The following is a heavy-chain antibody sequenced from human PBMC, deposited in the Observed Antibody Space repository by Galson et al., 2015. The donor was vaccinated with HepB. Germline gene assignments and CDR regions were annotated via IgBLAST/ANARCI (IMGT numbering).Heavy chain of an antibody. CDR2: ITSDGTST. CDR3: AKDVPGRFGGGEDGMDV. J-gene: IGHJ6*02. CDR1: GFTFSTYR. V-gene: IGHV3-74*01. D-gene: IGHD3-10*01. Sequence: SLRLSCAASGFTFSTYRMYWVRRAPGKGLEWVSRITSDGTSTTYADSVKGRFTISRDNAKNTLYLQMNSLRAEDTAEYYCAKDVPGRFGGGEDGMDVWGQGTTVTVSS.